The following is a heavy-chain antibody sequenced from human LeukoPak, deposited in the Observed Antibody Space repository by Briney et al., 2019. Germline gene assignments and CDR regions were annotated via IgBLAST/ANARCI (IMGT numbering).Heavy chain of an antibody. V-gene: IGHV3-48*01. CDR2: ISSSSSTI. CDR1: GFTFSSYG. J-gene: IGHJ4*02. D-gene: IGHD3-10*01. Sequence: GGSLRLSCAASGFTFSSYGMTWVRQAPGKWLEWVSYISSSSSTIYYADSVKGRFTISRDNAKNSLYLQMNSLRAEDTAVYYCARDQLVRGVTYWGQGTLVTVSS. CDR3: ARDQLVRGVTY.